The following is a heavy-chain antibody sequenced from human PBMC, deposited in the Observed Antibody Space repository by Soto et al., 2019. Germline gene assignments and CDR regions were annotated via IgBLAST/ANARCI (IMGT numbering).Heavy chain of an antibody. CDR1: GFTFSSYA. D-gene: IGHD3-10*01. J-gene: IGHJ4*02. V-gene: IGHV3-23*01. CDR3: AKWTGGYYYYFDY. Sequence: GGSLRLSCAASGFTFSSYAMSWVRQAPGKGLEWVSDISGSGGSTYYADSVKGRFTISRDNSKNTLYLQMNSLRAEDTAVYYCAKWTGGYYYYFDYWGQGTLVTSPQ. CDR2: ISGSGGST.